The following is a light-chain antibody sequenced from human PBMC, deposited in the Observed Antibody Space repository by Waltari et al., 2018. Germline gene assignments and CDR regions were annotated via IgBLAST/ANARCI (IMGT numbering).Light chain of an antibody. CDR2: EVS. Sequence: QSALTQPASVSGSPGQSITISCTRTSSDVGNFNLCPWYQQHPGKLPKLLIYEVSKRPSGVSNHFSGSKSGNTASLTISGLQAEDEAVYYCSSYRTSSTFVFGPGTKVTVL. J-gene: IGLJ1*01. V-gene: IGLV2-14*02. CDR3: SSYRTSSTFV. CDR1: SSDVGNFNL.